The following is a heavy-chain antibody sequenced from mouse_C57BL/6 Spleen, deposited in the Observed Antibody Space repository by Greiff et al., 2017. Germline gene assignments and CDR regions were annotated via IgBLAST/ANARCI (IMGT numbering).Heavy chain of an antibody. CDR2: IRLKSDNYAT. V-gene: IGHV6-3*01. Sequence: EVKVVESGGGLVQPGGSMKLSCVASGFTFSNYWMNWVRQSPEKGLEWVAQIRLKSDNYATHYAESVKGRFTISRDDSKSSVYLQMNNLRAEDTGIYYCTGNGYYLAWFAYWGQGILVTVSA. CDR1: GFTFSNYW. D-gene: IGHD2-3*01. J-gene: IGHJ3*01. CDR3: TGNGYYLAWFAY.